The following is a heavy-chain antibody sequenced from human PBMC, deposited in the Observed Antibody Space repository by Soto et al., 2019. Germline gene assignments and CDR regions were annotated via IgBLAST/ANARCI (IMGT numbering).Heavy chain of an antibody. J-gene: IGHJ3*02. CDR3: ARDQRITIFGVVIATYAFDI. Sequence: EVQLVESGGGLVQPGGSLRLSCAASGFTFSSYWMSWVRQAPGKGLEWVANIKQDGSEKYYVDSVKGRFTISRDNAKNSLYLQINSLRAEDTAVYYCARDQRITIFGVVIATYAFDIWGQGTMVTVSS. V-gene: IGHV3-7*03. CDR1: GFTFSSYW. D-gene: IGHD3-3*01. CDR2: IKQDGSEK.